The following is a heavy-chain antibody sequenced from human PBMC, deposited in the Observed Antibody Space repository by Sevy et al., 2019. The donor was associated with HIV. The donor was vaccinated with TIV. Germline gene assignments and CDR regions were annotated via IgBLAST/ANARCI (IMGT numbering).Heavy chain of an antibody. J-gene: IGHJ3*02. D-gene: IGHD3-9*01. CDR2: IYQSGNT. V-gene: IGHV4-38-2*01. Sequence: SETLSLTCAVSAYSVSSAYSWGWIRQPPGKGLEWIGNIYQSGNTYYNPSLKSRVTISVDTSNNQFSLRLTSVTAADTAVYYCASFGRLLMISGDVFEIWGQGTMVTVSS. CDR1: AYSVSSAYS. CDR3: ASFGRLLMISGDVFEI.